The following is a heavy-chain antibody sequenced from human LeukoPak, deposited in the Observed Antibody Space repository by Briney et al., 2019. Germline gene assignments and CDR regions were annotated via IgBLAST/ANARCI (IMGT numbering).Heavy chain of an antibody. J-gene: IGHJ4*02. D-gene: IGHD4-11*01. CDR1: GGSISSSSYY. CDR3: ARETPPYSNTRSVDY. Sequence: SETLSLTCTVSGGSISSSSYYWGWIRQPPGKGLEWIGSIYYSGSTYYNPSLKSRVTISVDTSKNQFSLKLSSVTAADTAVYYCARETPPYSNTRSVDYWGQGTLVTVSS. V-gene: IGHV4-39*02. CDR2: IYYSGST.